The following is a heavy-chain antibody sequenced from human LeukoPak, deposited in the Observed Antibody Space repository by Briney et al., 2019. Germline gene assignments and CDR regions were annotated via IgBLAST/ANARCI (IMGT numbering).Heavy chain of an antibody. CDR3: ARDLGSGWPFDY. CDR1: GFTFSSYS. V-gene: IGHV3-48*02. D-gene: IGHD6-19*01. Sequence: GGSLRLSCAASGFTFSSYSMNWVRQAPGKGLEWVSYISSSSSTIYYADSVKGRFAISGDNAKNSLYLQMNSLRDEDTAVHYCARDLGSGWPFDYWGQGTLVTVSS. CDR2: ISSSSSTI. J-gene: IGHJ4*02.